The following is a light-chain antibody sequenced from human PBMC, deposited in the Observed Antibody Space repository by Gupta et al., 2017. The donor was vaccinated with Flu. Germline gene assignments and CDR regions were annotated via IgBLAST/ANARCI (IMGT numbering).Light chain of an antibody. CDR3: SSYTSSSTSV. Sequence: QSALTQPASVSGSPGQSITISCTGTSSDVGGYNYVSWYQQHPGKAHKLMIYEVSNRPSGVSNRFSGSKSGNTASLTISGLQAEDEADYFCSSYTSSSTSVFGGGTKLTVL. CDR1: SSDVGGYNY. CDR2: EVS. V-gene: IGLV2-14*01. J-gene: IGLJ3*02.